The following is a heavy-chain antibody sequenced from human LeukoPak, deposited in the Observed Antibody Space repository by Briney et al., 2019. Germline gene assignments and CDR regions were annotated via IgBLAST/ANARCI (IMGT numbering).Heavy chain of an antibody. J-gene: IGHJ4*02. D-gene: IGHD6-19*01. CDR3: ARYQQWLVGIDY. CDR1: GDSVSSNSAA. CDR2: TYYRSKWYN. V-gene: IGHV6-1*01. Sequence: SQTLSLTCAISGDSVSSNSAAWNWIRQSPSRGLEWLGRTYYRSKWYNDYAVSVKSRITINPDTSKNQFSLKLSSVTAADTAVYYCARYQQWLVGIDYWGQGTLVTVSS.